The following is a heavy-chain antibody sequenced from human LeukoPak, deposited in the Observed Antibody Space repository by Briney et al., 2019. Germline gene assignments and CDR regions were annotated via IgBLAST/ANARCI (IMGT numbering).Heavy chain of an antibody. CDR3: ARDAFDTWLQSFDS. Sequence: ASVKVSCKASGGTFSSHAISWVRQAPGQGLEWMGRIIPILDIVSYAQKFQGRVTITADKSTSTAYMELSSLRSDDTAVYYCARDAFDTWLQSFDSWGQGTLVTVSS. CDR1: GGTFSSHA. CDR2: IIPILDIV. D-gene: IGHD5-24*01. V-gene: IGHV1-69*04. J-gene: IGHJ4*02.